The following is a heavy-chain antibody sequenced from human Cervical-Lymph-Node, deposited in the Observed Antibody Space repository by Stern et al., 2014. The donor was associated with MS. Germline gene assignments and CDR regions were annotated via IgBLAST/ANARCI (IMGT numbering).Heavy chain of an antibody. V-gene: IGHV5-51*01. CDR1: GYSFTSYW. Sequence: VQLGQSGAEVKKPGESLKISCKGSGYSFTSYWIGWVRQMPGKGLEWMGIIYPGDSDTRYSPSFQGQVPISADKSISTAYLQWSSLKASDTAMYYCARRYWGSSGYPPFRFDYWGQGTLVTVSS. CDR2: IYPGDSDT. CDR3: ARRYWGSSGYPPFRFDY. D-gene: IGHD3-22*01. J-gene: IGHJ4*02.